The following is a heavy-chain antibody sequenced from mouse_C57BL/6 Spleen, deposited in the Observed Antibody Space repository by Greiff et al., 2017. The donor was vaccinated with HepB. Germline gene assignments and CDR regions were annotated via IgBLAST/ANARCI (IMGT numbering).Heavy chain of an antibody. CDR1: GFTFSDYY. CDR2: INYDGSST. V-gene: IGHV5-16*01. CDR3: AREGDSYWYFDG. J-gene: IGHJ1*03. Sequence: EVKLVESEGGLVQPGSSMKLSCTASGFTFSDYYMAWVRQVPEKGLEWVANINYDGSSTYYLDSLKSRFIISRDNAKNILYLQMSSSKSEDTATYYCAREGDSYWYFDGWGTGTTVTGSS. D-gene: IGHD2-13*01.